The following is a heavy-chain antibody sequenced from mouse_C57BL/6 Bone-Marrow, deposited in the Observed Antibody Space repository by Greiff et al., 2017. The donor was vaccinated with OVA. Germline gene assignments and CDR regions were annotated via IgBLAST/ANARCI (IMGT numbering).Heavy chain of an antibody. J-gene: IGHJ3*01. CDR3: ARAVPVWACCAY. CDR2: IDPSDSYT. Sequence: VQLQQPGAELVMPGASVKLSCKASGYTFTSYWMHWVKQRPGQGLEWIGEIDPSDSYTNYNQKFKGKSTLTVDKSSSTAYMQLSSLTSEDSAVYYCARAVPVWACCAYWGQGTLVTVSA. V-gene: IGHV1-69*01. CDR1: GYTFTSYW.